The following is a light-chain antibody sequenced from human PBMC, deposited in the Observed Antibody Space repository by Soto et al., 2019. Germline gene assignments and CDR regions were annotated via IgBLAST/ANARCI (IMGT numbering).Light chain of an antibody. CDR3: QQYRSSPTWK. CDR2: GAS. Sequence: EIVLTQSPGTLSLSPGERATLSCRASQSVSSSYLAWYQQKPGQAPRLLIYGASSRATGIPDRFSGSGSGTDFTLTISRLEPEDFAVYYCQQYRSSPTWKFGQGTKVDIK. J-gene: IGKJ1*01. V-gene: IGKV3-20*01. CDR1: QSVSSSY.